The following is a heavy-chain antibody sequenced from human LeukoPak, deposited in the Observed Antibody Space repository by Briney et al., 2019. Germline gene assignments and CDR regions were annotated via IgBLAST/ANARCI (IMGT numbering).Heavy chain of an antibody. CDR1: GGTFSSYA. V-gene: IGHV1-69*05. CDR2: IIPIFGTA. Sequence: SVKVSCKASGGTFSSYAISWARQAPGQGLEWMGRIIPIFGTANYAQKFQGRVTITTDESTSTAYMELSSLRSEDTAVYYCARSARNRKQWLDEYYFDYWGQGTLVTVSS. D-gene: IGHD6-19*01. J-gene: IGHJ4*02. CDR3: ARSARNRKQWLDEYYFDY.